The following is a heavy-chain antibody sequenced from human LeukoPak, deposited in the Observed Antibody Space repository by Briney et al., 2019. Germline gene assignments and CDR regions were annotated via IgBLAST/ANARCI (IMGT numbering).Heavy chain of an antibody. V-gene: IGHV3-30*18. D-gene: IGHD6-6*01. CDR1: GFTFSSYG. J-gene: IGHJ6*02. Sequence: GGSLRLSCAASGFTFSSYGMHWVRQAPGKGLEWVAVISYDGSKKYYVDSAKGRFTISRDNSKKMVYLEMNSLRVEDTALYYCVKGRGPYSSSSGYGMDVWGQGTTVIVSS. CDR3: VKGRGPYSSSSGYGMDV. CDR2: ISYDGSKK.